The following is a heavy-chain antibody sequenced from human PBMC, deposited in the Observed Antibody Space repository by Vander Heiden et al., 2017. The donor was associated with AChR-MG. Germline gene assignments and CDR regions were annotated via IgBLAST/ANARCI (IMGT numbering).Heavy chain of an antibody. CDR3: ASKTDYDYVWGSYRPLGYFDY. CDR1: GESFSGYY. J-gene: IGHJ4*02. V-gene: IGHV4-34*01. D-gene: IGHD3-16*02. Sequence: QVQLQQWGAGLLKPSETLSLTCAVYGESFSGYYWRGIRQTPGKGLEWIGEINHRGSTNYNPSLKSRVTISVDTAKNQFSLKLSSVTAADTAVYYCASKTDYDYVWGSYRPLGYFDYWGQGTLVTVSS. CDR2: INHRGST.